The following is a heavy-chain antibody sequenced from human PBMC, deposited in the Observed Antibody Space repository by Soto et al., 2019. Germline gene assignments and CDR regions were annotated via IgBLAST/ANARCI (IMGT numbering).Heavy chain of an antibody. CDR1: GFTFSSYA. V-gene: IGHV3-30-3*01. CDR3: AGDWDDFDI. J-gene: IGHJ3*02. CDR2: ISYDGSNK. Sequence: GGSLRLSCAASGFTFSSYAMHWVRQAPGKGLEWVAVISYDGSNKYYADSVKGRFTISRDNSKNTLYLQMNSLRAEDTAVYYCAGDWDDFDIWGQGTMVTVSS.